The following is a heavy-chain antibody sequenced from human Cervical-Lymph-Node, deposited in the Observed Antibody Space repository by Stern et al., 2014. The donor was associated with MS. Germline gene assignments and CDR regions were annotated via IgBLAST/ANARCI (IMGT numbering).Heavy chain of an antibody. J-gene: IGHJ6*02. V-gene: IGHV1-2*02. CDR1: GYSFTAYY. Sequence: QVQLVQSGAEVKKPVASVKVSCKASGYSFTAYYMHWVRQAPGQGLEWMGWIDPNSGGTKSAQNFQGRVTMTRDTSISTFYMELSGLTSDDTAVFYCARERHSMDVWGQGTTVTVSS. CDR2: IDPNSGGT. CDR3: ARERHSMDV.